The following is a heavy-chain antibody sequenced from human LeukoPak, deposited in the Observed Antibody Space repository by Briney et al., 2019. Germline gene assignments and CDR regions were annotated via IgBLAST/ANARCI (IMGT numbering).Heavy chain of an antibody. CDR2: ISGSGGST. J-gene: IGHJ6*02. V-gene: IGHV3-23*01. CDR1: GFTFSSYA. Sequence: GGSLRLSCAASGFTFSSYAMSWVRQAPGKGLEWVSAISGSGGSTYYADSVKGRFTISRDNSKNTLYLQMNSLRAEGTAVYYCASLWFGELYYYYGMDVWGQGTTVTVSS. D-gene: IGHD3-10*01. CDR3: ASLWFGELYYYYGMDV.